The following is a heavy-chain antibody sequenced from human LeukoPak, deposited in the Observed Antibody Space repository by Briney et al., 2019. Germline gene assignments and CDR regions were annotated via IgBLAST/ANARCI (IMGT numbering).Heavy chain of an antibody. CDR2: ISSSSSYI. CDR3: ARGQRGSYAAFDI. J-gene: IGHJ3*02. CDR1: GFTFSSYW. V-gene: IGHV3-21*01. D-gene: IGHD1-26*01. Sequence: GGSLRLSCAASGFTFSSYWMSWVRQAPGKGLEWVSSISSSSSYIYYADSVKGRFTISRDNAKNSLYLQMNSLRAEDTAVYYCARGQRGSYAAFDIWGQGTMVTVSS.